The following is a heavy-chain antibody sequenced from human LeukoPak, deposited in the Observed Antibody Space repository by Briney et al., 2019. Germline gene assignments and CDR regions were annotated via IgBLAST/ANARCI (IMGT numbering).Heavy chain of an antibody. D-gene: IGHD2-15*01. Sequence: PSETLSLTCTVSGGSVSSYHWSWVRQPPGQGLEWIGYVYYGGTTSYSPSLKSRVTMSIDRSKNQFSLTLFSVTAADTAIYYCARDCTGGSCYPPSDAFDIWGQGTKVTVSS. V-gene: IGHV4-59*02. CDR3: ARDCTGGSCYPPSDAFDI. CDR2: VYYGGTT. CDR1: GGSVSSYH. J-gene: IGHJ3*02.